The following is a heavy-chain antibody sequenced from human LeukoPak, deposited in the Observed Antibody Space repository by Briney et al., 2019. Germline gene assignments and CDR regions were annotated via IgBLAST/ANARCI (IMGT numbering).Heavy chain of an antibody. D-gene: IGHD3-3*01. V-gene: IGHV3-21*01. CDR1: GFTFSGYS. CDR2: ISSSSSYI. Sequence: GGSLRLSCAASGFTFSGYSMNWVRQAPGKGLEWVSSISSSSSYIGYADSVKGRFTISRDNAKNSLYLQMNSLRAEDTAVYYCARDFQLPNARYDFWSGYQPDAFDIWGQGTMVTVSS. J-gene: IGHJ3*02. CDR3: ARDFQLPNARYDFWSGYQPDAFDI.